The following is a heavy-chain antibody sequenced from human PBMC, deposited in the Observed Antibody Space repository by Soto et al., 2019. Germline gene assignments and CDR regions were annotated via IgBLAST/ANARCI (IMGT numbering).Heavy chain of an antibody. V-gene: IGHV6-1*01. Sequence: SQTLSLTCAISGDSVSSNSAAWNWIRQSPSRGLEWLGRTYYRPKWYNDYAVSVKSRITINPDTSKNQFSLQLNSVTPEDTAVYYCAREGCDFWSGSSYYYYGMDVWGQGTTVTVSS. CDR1: GDSVSSNSAA. D-gene: IGHD3-3*01. CDR2: TYYRPKWYN. CDR3: AREGCDFWSGSSYYYYGMDV. J-gene: IGHJ6*02.